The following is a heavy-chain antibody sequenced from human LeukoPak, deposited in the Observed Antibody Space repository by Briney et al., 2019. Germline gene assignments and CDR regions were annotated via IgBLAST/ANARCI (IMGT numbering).Heavy chain of an antibody. CDR2: INHSGST. CDR3: ARGWVAGSLFGY. J-gene: IGHJ4*02. Sequence: PSETLSLTCAVYGGSFSGYYWSWIRQPPGKGLEWIGEINHSGSTNYNPSLKSRVTISVDTSKNQFSLKLSSVTAADTAVYYCARGWVAGSLFGYWGQGTLVTVSS. V-gene: IGHV4-34*01. CDR1: GGSFSGYY. D-gene: IGHD6-19*01.